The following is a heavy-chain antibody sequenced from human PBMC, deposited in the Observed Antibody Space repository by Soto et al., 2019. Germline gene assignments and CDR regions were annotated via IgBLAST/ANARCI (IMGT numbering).Heavy chain of an antibody. CDR3: ARTTFGAYDSLSY. J-gene: IGHJ4*02. CDR1: GGSIRSYF. D-gene: IGHD5-12*01. Sequence: SETLSLTCTVSGGSIRSYFRTWIRQPPGKGLEWIGYSSYSGSTSYNPSLKSRVSISVDTSKNQFSLKLNSVTAADTAVYFCARTTFGAYDSLSYWGQGTLVTVSS. CDR2: SSYSGST. V-gene: IGHV4-59*01.